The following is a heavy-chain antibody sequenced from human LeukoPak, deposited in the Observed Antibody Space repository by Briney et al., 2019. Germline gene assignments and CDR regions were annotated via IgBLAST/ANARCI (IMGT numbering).Heavy chain of an antibody. D-gene: IGHD4-17*01. CDR2: ISAYNGNT. J-gene: IGHJ4*02. CDR3: ARSNYGDYSIEFDY. Sequence: ASVKVSCKASGYTFTSYGISWVRQAPGQGLEWMGWISAYNGNTSYAQKLQGRVTMTTDTSTSTAYMELRSLRSDDTAVYYCARSNYGDYSIEFDYWGQGTLVTVSS. V-gene: IGHV1-18*01. CDR1: GYTFTSYG.